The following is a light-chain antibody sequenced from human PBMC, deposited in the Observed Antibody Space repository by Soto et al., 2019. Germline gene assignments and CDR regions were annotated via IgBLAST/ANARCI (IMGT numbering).Light chain of an antibody. J-gene: IGKJ1*01. CDR3: QQYADWPKT. Sequence: EVVITQSPGTLSLSPGERATLSCRASQSVSDRVVWYQQKSGQAPSLLIYAASTRAAGVPARFSGSGSGTEFTLTISSLQSEDFAVYFCQQYADWPKTFGQGTKVDIK. CDR1: QSVSDR. CDR2: AAS. V-gene: IGKV3-15*01.